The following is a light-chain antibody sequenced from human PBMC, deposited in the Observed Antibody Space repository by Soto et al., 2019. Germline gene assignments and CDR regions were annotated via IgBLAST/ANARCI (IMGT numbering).Light chain of an antibody. CDR3: QQSSESKWT. V-gene: IGKV1-39*01. Sequence: DIQMTQSPSSLSASVGDRVTITCRASQSISSYLNWYQQKPGKAPKLLIYAASSLQSGVPSRFSGSVSGTDFTLSISRLQPEDFATYYGQQSSESKWTIVRGTKVEIK. CDR1: QSISSY. CDR2: AAS. J-gene: IGKJ1*01.